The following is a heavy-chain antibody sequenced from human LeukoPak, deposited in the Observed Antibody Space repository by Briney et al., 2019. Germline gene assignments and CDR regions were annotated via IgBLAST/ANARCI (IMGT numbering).Heavy chain of an antibody. V-gene: IGHV3-21*01. CDR3: ARGTYYYDSSGYDFDY. Sequence: GGSLRLSCAASGFTFSSYSMNWVRQAPGKGLEWVSSISSSSSYIYYADSVEGRFTISRDNAKNSLYLQMNSLRAEDTAVYYCARGTYYYDSSGYDFDYWGQGALVTVSS. D-gene: IGHD3-22*01. CDR2: ISSSSSYI. J-gene: IGHJ4*02. CDR1: GFTFSSYS.